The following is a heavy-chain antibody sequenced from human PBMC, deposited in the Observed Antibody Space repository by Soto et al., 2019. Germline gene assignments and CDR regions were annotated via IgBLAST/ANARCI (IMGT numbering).Heavy chain of an antibody. D-gene: IGHD1-26*01. CDR2: IYWDDDK. J-gene: IGHJ5*02. Sequence: QITLKESGPPLVKPTQTLTLTCTFSGFSLSTSGVGVGWIRQPPGKALEWLALIYWDDDKRYSPSLKSRLTITKDTSKNQVVLTMTNMDPVDTATYYCAHRRGVLGATRPRERSWFDPWGQGTLVTVSS. V-gene: IGHV2-5*02. CDR1: GFSLSTSGVG. CDR3: AHRRGVLGATRPRERSWFDP.